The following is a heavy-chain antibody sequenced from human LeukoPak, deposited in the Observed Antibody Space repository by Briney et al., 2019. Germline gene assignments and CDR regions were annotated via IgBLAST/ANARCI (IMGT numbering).Heavy chain of an antibody. Sequence: GGSLRLSCAGSGFSVSNYYMSWVRQAPGKGLEWVSLIRDSGETFYADSVKGRFTISRVNSKNTMYLQMNRLRVEDTAVYFCARDRAVTQDWVEFDPWGQGTLVTVSS. CDR2: IRDSGET. CDR3: ARDRAVTQDWVEFDP. V-gene: IGHV3-66*03. D-gene: IGHD4-17*01. CDR1: GFSVSNYY. J-gene: IGHJ5*02.